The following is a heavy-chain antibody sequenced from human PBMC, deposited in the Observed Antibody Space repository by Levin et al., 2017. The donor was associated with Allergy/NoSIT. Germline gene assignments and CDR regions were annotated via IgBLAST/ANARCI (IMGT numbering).Heavy chain of an antibody. V-gene: IGHV3-23*01. CDR3: ATPSGTVLLWFGEFDY. Sequence: GGSLRLSCGASGFTFNTYAMSWVRRAPGKGLEWVAAISATGDRTYYTDSVKGRFTISRDLSKNTLYLQMNSLRVDDTAIYYCATPSGTVLLWFGEFDYWGLGTLVTVSS. J-gene: IGHJ4*02. D-gene: IGHD3-10*01. CDR2: ISATGDRT. CDR1: GFTFNTYA.